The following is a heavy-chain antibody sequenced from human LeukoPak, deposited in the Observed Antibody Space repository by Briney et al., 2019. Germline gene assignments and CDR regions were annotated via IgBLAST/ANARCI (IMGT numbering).Heavy chain of an antibody. CDR3: ARRPSFVNGDYGDAFDI. Sequence: GGSLRLSCAASGFTFSSYAMHWVRQAPGKGLEWVAVISYDGSNKYYADSVKGRFTISRDNSKNTLYLQMNSLRAEDTAVYYCARRPSFVNGDYGDAFDIWGQGTMVTVSS. J-gene: IGHJ3*02. CDR2: ISYDGSNK. V-gene: IGHV3-30*04. CDR1: GFTFSSYA. D-gene: IGHD4-17*01.